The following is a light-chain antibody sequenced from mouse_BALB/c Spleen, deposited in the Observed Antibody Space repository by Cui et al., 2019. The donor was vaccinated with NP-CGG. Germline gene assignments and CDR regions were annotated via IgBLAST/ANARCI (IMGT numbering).Light chain of an antibody. Sequence: QAVLTKELQLTTSPGETVTLTCRSSTGAVTTSNYANWVQEEPNHLFTGLIGGTNNRAPGVPARFSGSLIGDKAALTITGAQTEDEAIYFCALWYSNHWVFGGGTKLTVL. V-gene: IGLV1*01. CDR1: TGAVTTSNY. CDR3: ALWYSNHWV. CDR2: GTN. J-gene: IGLJ1*01.